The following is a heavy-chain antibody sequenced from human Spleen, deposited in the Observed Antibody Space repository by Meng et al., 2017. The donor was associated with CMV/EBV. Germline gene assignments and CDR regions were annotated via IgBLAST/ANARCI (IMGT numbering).Heavy chain of an antibody. CDR1: GFTFSNYW. Sequence: GGSLRLSCAACGFTFSNYWMHWVRQGPGKGLVWVSCIHSEGRSTSYADSVKGRFTISRDNSKNTLYLQMNSLRAEDTAVYYCAREWATLEYSSSEPDYWGQGTLVTVSS. D-gene: IGHD6-6*01. CDR2: IHSEGRST. J-gene: IGHJ4*02. CDR3: AREWATLEYSSSEPDY. V-gene: IGHV3-74*01.